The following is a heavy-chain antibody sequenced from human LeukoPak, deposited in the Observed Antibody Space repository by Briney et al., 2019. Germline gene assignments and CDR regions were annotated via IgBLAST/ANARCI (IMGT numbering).Heavy chain of an antibody. V-gene: IGHV6-1*01. J-gene: IGHJ5*02. Sequence: SQTLSLTCAISGDSVSSNSVTWHWIRQSPSRGLEWLGRTYYRSTWYNDYAVSVRGRITVNPDTSKNQFSPHLDSVTPEDTAVYYCARRLTRYDCFDPWGQGILVTVSS. CDR3: ARRLTRYDCFDP. CDR1: GDSVSSNSVT. D-gene: IGHD1-1*01. CDR2: TYYRSTWYN.